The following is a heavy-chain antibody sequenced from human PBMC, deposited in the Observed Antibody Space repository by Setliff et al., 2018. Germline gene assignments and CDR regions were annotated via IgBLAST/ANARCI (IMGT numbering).Heavy chain of an antibody. D-gene: IGHD4-17*01. CDR3: ARVLRFTDTRNAFDI. V-gene: IGHV4-39*07. Sequence: SETLSLTCTVSGGRISGGNHYWGWVRQPPGKGLEWIGSMYSGGNTYYNPSLKSRATISIDTSKNQFSLKLNSVTAADTAVYYCARVLRFTDTRNAFDIWGQGTMVTVSS. CDR2: MYSGGNT. CDR1: GGRISGGNHY. J-gene: IGHJ3*02.